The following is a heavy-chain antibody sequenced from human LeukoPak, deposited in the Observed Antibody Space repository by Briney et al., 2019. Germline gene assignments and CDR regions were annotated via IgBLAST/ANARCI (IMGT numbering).Heavy chain of an antibody. Sequence: GGSLRLSCAASGFKFDDYGMSWVRQVPGKGLEWVSGINWNGGSRGYADSVKGRFTISRDNAKNSLYLQMNSLRAEDTAVYYCARGSYDFWSGYYDWGQGTLVTVSS. CDR2: INWNGGSR. CDR1: GFKFDDYG. V-gene: IGHV3-20*04. D-gene: IGHD3-3*01. J-gene: IGHJ4*02. CDR3: ARGSYDFWSGYYD.